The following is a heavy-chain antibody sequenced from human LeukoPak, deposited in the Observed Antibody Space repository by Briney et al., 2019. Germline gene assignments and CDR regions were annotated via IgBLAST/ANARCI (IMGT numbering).Heavy chain of an antibody. CDR3: ARAFYGSGSYHPKSFDY. CDR1: GYTFTSYG. D-gene: IGHD3-10*01. V-gene: IGHV1-18*04. Sequence: ASVKVPCKASGYTFTSYGITWVRQAPGHGLEWMGWISAYNGNTNYAQKLQGRVTMTTDTSTSKAYMELRSLRSDDTAVYYCARAFYGSGSYHPKSFDYWGQGTLVTVSA. CDR2: ISAYNGNT. J-gene: IGHJ4*02.